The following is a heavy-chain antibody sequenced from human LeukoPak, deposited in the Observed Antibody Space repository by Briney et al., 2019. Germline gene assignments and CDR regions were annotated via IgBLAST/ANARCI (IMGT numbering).Heavy chain of an antibody. CDR3: ARYGDYAGPDY. J-gene: IGHJ4*02. Sequence: SETLSLTCAVYGGSFSGYYWSWIRQPPGKGLEWIGEINHSGSTNYNPSLKSRVTISVDTSKNQFSLKLSSVTAADTAVCYCARYGDYAGPDYWGQGTLVTVSS. CDR2: INHSGST. CDR1: GGSFSGYY. V-gene: IGHV4-34*01. D-gene: IGHD4-17*01.